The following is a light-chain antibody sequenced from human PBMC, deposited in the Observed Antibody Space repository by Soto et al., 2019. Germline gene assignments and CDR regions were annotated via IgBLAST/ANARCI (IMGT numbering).Light chain of an antibody. J-gene: IGKJ4*01. CDR1: QSVGRRY. V-gene: IGKV3-20*01. Sequence: IVLTQSPGTLSLSPGERATLSCRASQSVGRRYLAWYQQKPGQAPMLLIYDTSERASDIPDRVSGSGSGTDFTLTISRLVAEDFAVYYCQYQGTFGGGTKVEIK. CDR2: DTS. CDR3: QYQGT.